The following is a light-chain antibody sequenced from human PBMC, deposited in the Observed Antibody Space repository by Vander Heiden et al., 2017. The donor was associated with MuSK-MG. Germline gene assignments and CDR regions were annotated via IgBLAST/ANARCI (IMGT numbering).Light chain of an antibody. V-gene: IGKV3-11*01. CDR2: DAS. J-gene: IGKJ4*01. CDR3: QQRSNWPLT. CDR1: QSVSSH. Sequence: IVLTQSPATLSLSPGERATLPCRASQSVSSHLAWYQQKPGQAPRLLIYDASNRATGVPARFSGSASGTDFTLTISSLEPEDFAVYHCQQRSNWPLTFGGGTKVEIK.